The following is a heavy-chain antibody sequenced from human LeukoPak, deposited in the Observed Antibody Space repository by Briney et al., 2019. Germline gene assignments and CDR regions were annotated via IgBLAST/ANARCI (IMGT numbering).Heavy chain of an antibody. J-gene: IGHJ4*02. D-gene: IGHD3-22*01. CDR1: GYTFTGYN. CDR3: ARGGSDWYHYDSSGYHV. V-gene: IGHV1-2*02. CDR2: INPNSGGT. Sequence: ASVKVSCKASGYTFTGYNMHWVRQAPGQGLEWMGWINPNSGGTNYAQKFQGRVTMTRDTSISTASMELSRLRSDDTAVYYCARGGSDWYHYDSSGYHVWGQGTLVTVSS.